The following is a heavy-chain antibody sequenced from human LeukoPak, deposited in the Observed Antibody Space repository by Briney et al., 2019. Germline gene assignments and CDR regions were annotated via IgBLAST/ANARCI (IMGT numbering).Heavy chain of an antibody. CDR1: GGSISSSSYY. Sequence: SETLSLTCTVSGGSISSSSYYWGWIRQPPGKGLEWIGSIYYSGSTYYNPSLKSRVTISVDTSKNQFSLKLSSVTAADTAVYYCARLCYGYYMDVWGKGTTVTISS. V-gene: IGHV4-39*01. J-gene: IGHJ6*03. CDR3: ARLCYGYYMDV. CDR2: IYYSGST. D-gene: IGHD3-16*01.